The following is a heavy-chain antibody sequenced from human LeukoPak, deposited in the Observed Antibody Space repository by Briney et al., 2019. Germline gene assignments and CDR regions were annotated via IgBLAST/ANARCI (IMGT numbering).Heavy chain of an antibody. CDR3: ARFAVHRRITVAGQFGLDY. CDR1: GYILTSYN. CDR2: INPSGGST. D-gene: IGHD6-19*01. V-gene: IGHV1-46*01. Sequence: GASVKVSCKASGYILTSYNIYWVRQAPGQGLEWMGIINPSGGSTNYAQKFQGRVTMTRDTSTSTVYMELSSLRSEDTAVYYCARFAVHRRITVAGQFGLDYWGQGTLVSLSS. J-gene: IGHJ4*02.